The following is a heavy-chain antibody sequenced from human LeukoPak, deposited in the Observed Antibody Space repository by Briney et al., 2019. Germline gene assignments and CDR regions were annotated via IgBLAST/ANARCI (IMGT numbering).Heavy chain of an antibody. CDR3: ARESKLFFGETR. V-gene: IGHV3-53*01. J-gene: IGHJ4*02. CDR2: IYSGGST. CDR1: GLTVSSNS. Sequence: GGSLRLSCAASGLTVSSNSMSWVRQAPGKGLEWVSFIYSGGSTYYADSVKGRFTISRDNSKNTLYLQMNSLRADDTAVYYCARESKLFFGETRWGQGTLVTASS. D-gene: IGHD3-10*01.